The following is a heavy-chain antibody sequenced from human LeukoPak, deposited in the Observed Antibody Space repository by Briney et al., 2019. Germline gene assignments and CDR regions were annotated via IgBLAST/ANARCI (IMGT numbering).Heavy chain of an antibody. CDR3: ARREGSWYYFDY. CDR2: ISGSGGST. Sequence: GGSLRLSCAASGFTFSSYAMSWVRQAPGKGLEWVSAISGSGGSTYYADSVKGRFTISRDNSKNTLYLQMNSLRAEDTALYYCARREGSWYYFDYWGQGTLVTVSS. J-gene: IGHJ4*02. D-gene: IGHD6-13*01. V-gene: IGHV3-23*01. CDR1: GFTFSSYA.